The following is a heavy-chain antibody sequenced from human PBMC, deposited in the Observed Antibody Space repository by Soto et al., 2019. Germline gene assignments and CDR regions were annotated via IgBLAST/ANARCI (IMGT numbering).Heavy chain of an antibody. CDR2: IWYDGSNK. D-gene: IGHD6-19*01. V-gene: IGHV3-33*01. CDR3: AREEPGIAVAGAAMSGAFDI. CDR1: GFTSSSYG. Sequence: PGGSLRLSCAASGFTSSSYGMHWVRQAPGKGLEWVAVIWYDGSNKYYADSVKGRFTISRDNSKNTLYLQMNSLRAEDTAVYYCAREEPGIAVAGAAMSGAFDIWGQGTMVTVS. J-gene: IGHJ3*02.